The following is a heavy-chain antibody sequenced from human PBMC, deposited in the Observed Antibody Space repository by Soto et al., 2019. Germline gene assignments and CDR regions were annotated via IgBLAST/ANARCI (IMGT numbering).Heavy chain of an antibody. J-gene: IGHJ6*03. D-gene: IGHD1-1*01. CDR2: INSDGSRT. Sequence: EVQLVESGGGLVQPGGSLRLSCAASGFTFSSYWMHWVRQAPGEGLRWVSRINSDGSRTTYADSVKGRITISRDNAKNTVYLLMNSLSAEDTAVYHCARIGTGYYYMDVWGNGTTVTVSS. CDR1: GFTFSSYW. V-gene: IGHV3-74*01. CDR3: ARIGTGYYYMDV.